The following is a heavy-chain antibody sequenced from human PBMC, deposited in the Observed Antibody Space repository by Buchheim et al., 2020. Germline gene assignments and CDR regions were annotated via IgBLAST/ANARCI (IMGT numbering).Heavy chain of an antibody. D-gene: IGHD2-21*02. J-gene: IGHJ5*02. CDR3: ARAAPATAGGTGQIGDWFDP. CDR2: INPSGGST. CDR1: GYTFTSYY. Sequence: QVQLVQSGAEVKKPGASVKVSCKASGYTFTSYYMHWVRQAPGQGLEWMGIINPSGGSTSYAQKFQGRVTMTRDTSTSTVYMELSSLRSEDTAVYYCARAAPATAGGTGQIGDWFDPWGQGTL. V-gene: IGHV1-46*03.